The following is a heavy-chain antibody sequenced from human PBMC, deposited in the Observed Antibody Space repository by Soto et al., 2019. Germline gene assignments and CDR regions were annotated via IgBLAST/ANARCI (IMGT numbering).Heavy chain of an antibody. Sequence: QVQPVESGGGVVQPGRSLRLSCAASGFTFSKYGMYWVRQAPGKGLEWVAVISYDGSNKYYADSVKGLFTISRDNSKNMLYLQINSLRAEDTAVYYCAKDRSYSGSSYFDYWGQGTLVTVS. J-gene: IGHJ4*02. V-gene: IGHV3-30*18. CDR3: AKDRSYSGSSYFDY. CDR1: GFTFSKYG. D-gene: IGHD3-10*01. CDR2: ISYDGSNK.